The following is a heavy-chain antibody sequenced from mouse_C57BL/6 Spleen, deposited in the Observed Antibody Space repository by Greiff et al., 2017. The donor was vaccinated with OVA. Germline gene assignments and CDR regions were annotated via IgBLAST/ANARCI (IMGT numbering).Heavy chain of an antibody. Sequence: QVQLKQPGAELVKPGASVKLSCKASGYTFTSYWMQWVKQRPGQGLEWIGEIDPSDSYTNYNQKFKGKATLTVDTSSSTAYMQLSSLTSEDSAVYYCARRGYGSSYGYFDVWGTGTTVTVSS. CDR2: IDPSDSYT. J-gene: IGHJ1*03. CDR1: GYTFTSYW. CDR3: ARRGYGSSYGYFDV. V-gene: IGHV1-50*01. D-gene: IGHD1-1*01.